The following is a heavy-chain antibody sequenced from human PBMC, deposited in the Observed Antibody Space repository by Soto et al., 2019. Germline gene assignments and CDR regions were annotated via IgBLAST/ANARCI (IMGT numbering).Heavy chain of an antibody. CDR2: ISSNSDTT. J-gene: IGHJ4*02. Sequence: VESGGGLVYPGASLRLSCVASGYSFSDHSMNWVRQAPGKGLQWISYISSNSDTTYYADSVKGRFTVSRDNAKNALFLQMNSLRDDDPATYYCARLPKGILVTAWGQGARVTVSA. CDR1: GYSFSDHS. CDR3: ARLPKGILVTA. V-gene: IGHV3-48*02. D-gene: IGHD2-21*02.